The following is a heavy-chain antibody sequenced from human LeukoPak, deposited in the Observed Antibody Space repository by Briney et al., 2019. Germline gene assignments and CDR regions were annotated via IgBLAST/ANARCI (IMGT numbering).Heavy chain of an antibody. CDR2: ISSSGSTI. CDR1: GFTFSDYY. CDR3: ARSGYSLYFDY. D-gene: IGHD5-18*01. J-gene: IGHJ4*02. Sequence: TGGSLRLSCAASGFTFSDYYMSWIRQAPGKGLEWVSYISSSGSTIYYADSVKGRFTISRDNAKNALYLQMNSLRVEDTAIYYCARSGYSLYFDYWGQGTLVTVSS. V-gene: IGHV3-11*04.